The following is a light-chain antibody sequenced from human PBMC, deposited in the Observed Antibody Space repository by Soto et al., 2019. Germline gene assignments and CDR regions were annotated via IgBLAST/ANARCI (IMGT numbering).Light chain of an antibody. CDR3: EQYGSTPLT. Sequence: EIVLTQSPGTLSLSPGERATLSCRASQSVANNYLAWYQQKPGQAPRFLIYDASSRATGIPDRFSGSGSGTDVTLTISRLEPEDFAVYYCEQYGSTPLTFGGGTNVEIK. V-gene: IGKV3-20*01. CDR1: QSVANNY. J-gene: IGKJ4*01. CDR2: DAS.